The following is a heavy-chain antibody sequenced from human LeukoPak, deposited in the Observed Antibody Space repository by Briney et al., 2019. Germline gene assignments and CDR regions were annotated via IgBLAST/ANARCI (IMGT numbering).Heavy chain of an antibody. Sequence: GGSHRLSCAASGFSFSDAWMSWVRQIPGKGLEWVGRIESKTDGGTTDYAAPVKGRFTISRDDSTNTLYLQMNSLKSEDTAVYYCARDGRHRYYYDSRGYYGGWFDSWGQGTLVTVSS. CDR3: ARDGRHRYYYDSRGYYGGWFDS. CDR1: GFSFSDAW. V-gene: IGHV3-15*04. D-gene: IGHD3-22*01. CDR2: IESKTDGGTT. J-gene: IGHJ5*01.